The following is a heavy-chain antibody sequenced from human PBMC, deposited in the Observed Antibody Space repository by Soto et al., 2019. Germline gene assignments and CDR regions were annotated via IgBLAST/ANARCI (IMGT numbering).Heavy chain of an antibody. Sequence: EVQLVESGGGLVQPGRSLRLSCAASGFTFDDYAMHWVRQAPGKGLEWVSGISWNSGSIGYADSVKGRFTISRDNAKNSVYLQMNSLRAEDTALYYWAKGYQLRPSDAFDIWGQGTMVTVSS. J-gene: IGHJ3*02. D-gene: IGHD2-2*01. CDR2: ISWNSGSI. CDR1: GFTFDDYA. CDR3: AKGYQLRPSDAFDI. V-gene: IGHV3-9*01.